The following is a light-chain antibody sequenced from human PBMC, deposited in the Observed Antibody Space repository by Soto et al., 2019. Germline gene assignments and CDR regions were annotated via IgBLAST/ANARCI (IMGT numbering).Light chain of an antibody. J-gene: IGKJ1*01. CDR3: LQHKSYPWT. V-gene: IGKV1-17*01. CDR2: DAS. CDR1: LDIRND. Sequence: DIQVTQSPSSLSASVGDRVSITCRASLDIRNDLYWYQQKPGKAPKLLIYDASTLQSGVPSRFSGAGSGAEFILTINGLQSEDFASYFCLQHKSYPWTVGQGTKVEL.